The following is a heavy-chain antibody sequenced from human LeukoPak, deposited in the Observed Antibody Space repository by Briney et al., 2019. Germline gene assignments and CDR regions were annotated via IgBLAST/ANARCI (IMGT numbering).Heavy chain of an antibody. CDR2: INPNSGGT. D-gene: IGHD6-13*01. Sequence: ASEKVSYKPSGHTFTCYYIHWVRQAPGQGKEWMGWINPNSGGTNYAQRFQGRVTMTRDASISTAYMELSSLRSDDTAVYYCARDGAAAGLGDINFWGQGTLVTVSS. CDR3: ARDGAAAGLGDINF. J-gene: IGHJ4*02. CDR1: GHTFTCYY. V-gene: IGHV1-2*02.